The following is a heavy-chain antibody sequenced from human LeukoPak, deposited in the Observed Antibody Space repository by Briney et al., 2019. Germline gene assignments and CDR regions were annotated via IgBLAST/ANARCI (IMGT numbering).Heavy chain of an antibody. CDR2: IYPGDSDT. J-gene: IGHJ4*02. CDR1: GYRFTSNW. Sequence: GESLKISCKGSGYRFTSNWIGWVRQMPGKGLEWMGIIYPGDSDTRYSPSFQGQVTIPVDKSISTAYLQWSSLKASDTAMYYCARLGCSSTSCYVHFDYWGQGTLVTVSS. CDR3: ARLGCSSTSCYVHFDY. V-gene: IGHV5-51*01. D-gene: IGHD2-2*01.